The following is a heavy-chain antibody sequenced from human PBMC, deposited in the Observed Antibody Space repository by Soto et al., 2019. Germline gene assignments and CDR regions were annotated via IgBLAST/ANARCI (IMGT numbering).Heavy chain of an antibody. CDR1: GGSFSGYI. D-gene: IGHD4-17*01. J-gene: IGHJ4*02. CDR3: AGSPYDDYVTFDY. Sequence: PSETLSLTCDVNGGSFSGYIWTWIRQTPGKGLQWIGQINHSGSAVYNPSLRDRVPISAMSKNQFSLKLRSVTAADTAVYYCAGSPYDDYVTFDYWGQGTLVTVSS. CDR2: INHSGSA. V-gene: IGHV4-34*10.